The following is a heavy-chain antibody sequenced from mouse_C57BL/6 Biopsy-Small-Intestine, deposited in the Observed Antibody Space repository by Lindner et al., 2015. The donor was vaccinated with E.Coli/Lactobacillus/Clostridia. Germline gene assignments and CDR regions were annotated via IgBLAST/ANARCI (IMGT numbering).Heavy chain of an antibody. CDR2: IDPETGGT. CDR1: GYTFTDYE. J-gene: IGHJ3*01. Sequence: VQLQESGAELVRPGASVTLSCKASGYTFTDYEVHWVKQTPVHGLEWIGAIDPETGGTAYNQKFKGKAILTADKSSSTAYMELRSLTPEDSAVYYCTIYYYSNYGGFAYWGQGTLVTVSA. CDR3: TIYYYSNYGGFAY. D-gene: IGHD2-5*01. V-gene: IGHV1-15*01.